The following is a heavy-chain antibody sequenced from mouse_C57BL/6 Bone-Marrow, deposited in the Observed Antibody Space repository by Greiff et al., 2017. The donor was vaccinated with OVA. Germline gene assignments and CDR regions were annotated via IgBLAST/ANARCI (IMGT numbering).Heavy chain of an antibody. D-gene: IGHD3-1*01. CDR2: IWRGGST. CDR3: ARKIPPFGGFAY. CDR1: GFSLTSYC. V-gene: IGHV2-2*01. J-gene: IGHJ3*01. Sequence: QVQLKESGPGLVQPSQSLSISCTVSGFSLTSYCVHWVRQSPGKGLEWLGVIWRGGSTDNNAAFISRPSISTDNSKGQMFFIMNSLQADDTAIYSSARKIPPFGGFAYWGQGTLVTVSA.